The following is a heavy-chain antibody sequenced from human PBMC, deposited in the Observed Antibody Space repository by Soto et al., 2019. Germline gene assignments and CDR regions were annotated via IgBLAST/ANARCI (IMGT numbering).Heavy chain of an antibody. CDR2: ISSSSSTI. CDR1: GFTFSSYS. V-gene: IGHV3-48*02. D-gene: IGHD1-26*01. CDR3: ARSWVGATKGAFDI. Sequence: EVQLVESGGGLVQPGGSLRLSCAASGFTFSSYSMNWVRQAPGKGLEWVSYISSSSSTIYYADCVKGRFTISRDNAKNSLYLQMNSLRDEDTAVYYCARSWVGATKGAFDIWGQGTMVTVSS. J-gene: IGHJ3*02.